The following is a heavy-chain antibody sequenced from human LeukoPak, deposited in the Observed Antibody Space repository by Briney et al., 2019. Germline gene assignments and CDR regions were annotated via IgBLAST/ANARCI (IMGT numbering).Heavy chain of an antibody. D-gene: IGHD2-15*01. CDR2: ISYDGSNK. J-gene: IGHJ4*02. Sequence: GGSLRLSCAASGFTFSSYGMHWVRQAPGKGLEWVAVISYDGSNKYYAASVRGRFTISRDTSRSTLYLQMNSLRAEDAAVYYCAKAPVTSCRGAFCYPFDYWGQGTLVTVSS. V-gene: IGHV3-30*18. CDR1: GFTFSSYG. CDR3: AKAPVTSCRGAFCYPFDY.